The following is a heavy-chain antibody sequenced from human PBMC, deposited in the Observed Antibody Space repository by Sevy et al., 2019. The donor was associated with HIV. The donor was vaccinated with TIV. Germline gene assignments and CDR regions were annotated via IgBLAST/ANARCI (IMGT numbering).Heavy chain of an antibody. J-gene: IGHJ4*02. CDR3: AGECAWGRGYS. CDR1: GGSITSLY. V-gene: IGHV4-59*08. D-gene: IGHD1-26*01. CDR2: IYYNGHI. Sequence: SETLSLTCTVSGGSITSLYWNWIRQPPGKGLEWIANIYYNGHINYNPSLKSRVTLSLDTSKNQFSLRLSSVTAADTAMYYCAGECAWGRGYSWGQGTLVTVSS.